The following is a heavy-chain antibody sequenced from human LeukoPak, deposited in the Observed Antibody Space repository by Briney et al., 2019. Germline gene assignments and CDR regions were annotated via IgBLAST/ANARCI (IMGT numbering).Heavy chain of an antibody. CDR1: GFTFSSYA. Sequence: GGSLRLSCAASGFTFSSYAMHWVRQAPGKGLEYVSAISSNGGSTYYANSVKGRLTISRDNSKNTLYLQMGSLRAEDMAVYYCARERITMIVVVIHNWFDPWGQGTLVTVSS. V-gene: IGHV3-64*01. J-gene: IGHJ5*02. CDR2: ISSNGGST. D-gene: IGHD3-22*01. CDR3: ARERITMIVVVIHNWFDP.